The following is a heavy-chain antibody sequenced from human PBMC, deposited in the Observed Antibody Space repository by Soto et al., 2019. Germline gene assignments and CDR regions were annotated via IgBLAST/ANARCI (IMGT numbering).Heavy chain of an antibody. J-gene: IGHJ3*01. D-gene: IGHD5-12*01. CDR1: GFSVSNNY. Sequence: QLVESGGGVVQPGGSLRLSCAASGFSVSNNYMKWVRQAPGKGLEWVSLIYSGGSTYYADSVKGRFTISRDNSKNTLFLQMNSLGVEDTPVYYCARDRGYRWGQGTMVTVSS. CDR2: IYSGGST. V-gene: IGHV3-66*01. CDR3: ARDRGYR.